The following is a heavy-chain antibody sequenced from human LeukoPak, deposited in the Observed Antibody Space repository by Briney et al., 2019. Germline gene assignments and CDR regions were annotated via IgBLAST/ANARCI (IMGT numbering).Heavy chain of an antibody. CDR2: IDPSGGST. Sequence: ASLRVSCKASGYTFNASIIRWVRQGPGQGLEWMGIIDPSGGSTSYAEKFQGRVTMTRDTSTSTDYMELSSLRSEDTAVYYCARDPYGSGNYYTYFDYWGQGTLVTVSS. D-gene: IGHD3-10*01. J-gene: IGHJ4*02. V-gene: IGHV1-46*02. CDR1: GYTFNASI. CDR3: ARDPYGSGNYYTYFDY.